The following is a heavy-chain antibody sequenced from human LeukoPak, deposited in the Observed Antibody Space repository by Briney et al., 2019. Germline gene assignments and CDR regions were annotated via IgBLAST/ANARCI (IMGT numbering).Heavy chain of an antibody. CDR1: GGSISSYY. V-gene: IGHV4-4*07. D-gene: IGHD2-2*01. CDR2: IYSSGST. CDR3: ARALYCSSTSCFYFDY. J-gene: IGHJ4*02. Sequence: SETLSLTCTVSGGSISSYYWSCIRQPAGKGLEWIGRIYSSGSTNYNPSLKSRATMSVDTSKNQFSLKLTSVTAADTAVYYCARALYCSSTSCFYFDYWGQGTLVTVSS.